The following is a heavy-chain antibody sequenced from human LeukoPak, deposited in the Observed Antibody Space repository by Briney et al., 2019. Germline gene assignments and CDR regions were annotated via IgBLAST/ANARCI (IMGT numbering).Heavy chain of an antibody. V-gene: IGHV4-61*05. CDR1: GGSISSSSYY. D-gene: IGHD3-22*01. CDR2: IYYSGST. J-gene: IGHJ6*03. CDR3: ASARQYYYDSSGYYSIDYYYMDV. Sequence: SETLSLTCTVSGGSISSSSYYWGWIRQPPGKGLEWIGYIYYSGSTNYNPSLKSRVTISVDTSKNQFSLKLSSVTAADTAVYYCASARQYYYDSSGYYSIDYYYMDVWGKGTTVTVSS.